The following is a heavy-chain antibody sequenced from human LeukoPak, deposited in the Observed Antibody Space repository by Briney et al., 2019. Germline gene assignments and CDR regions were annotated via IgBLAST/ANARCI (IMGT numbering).Heavy chain of an antibody. J-gene: IGHJ6*03. Sequence: PSETLSLTCTVSGGSISSYYWSWIRQPPGKGLEWIGYIYYSGSTNYNPSPKSRVTISVDTSKNQFSLKLSSVTAADTAVYYCARGGSGYTITYYYYYYMDVWGKGTTVTVSS. CDR2: IYYSGST. CDR1: GGSISSYY. CDR3: ARGGSGYTITYYYYYYMDV. D-gene: IGHD5-12*01. V-gene: IGHV4-59*12.